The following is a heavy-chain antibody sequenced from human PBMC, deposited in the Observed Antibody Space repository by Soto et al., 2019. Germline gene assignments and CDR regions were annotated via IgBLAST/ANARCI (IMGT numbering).Heavy chain of an antibody. CDR1: GGSMSSYY. D-gene: IGHD3-16*01. CDR2: IYYSGST. Sequence: QVQLQESGPGLVKPSETLSLTCTVSGGSMSSYYWSWIRQPPGKGLEWIGYIYYSGSTNYNPSLKSGVTMSVDTSTNQFSLKLNSVTAADTAVYYCARRWGGALDYWGQGTLVTVSS. V-gene: IGHV4-59*12. CDR3: ARRWGGALDY. J-gene: IGHJ4*02.